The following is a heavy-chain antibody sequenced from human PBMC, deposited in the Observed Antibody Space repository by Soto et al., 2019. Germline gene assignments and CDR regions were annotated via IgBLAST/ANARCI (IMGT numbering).Heavy chain of an antibody. CDR3: ARAPPYCSGGSCHLLYYYYYYGMDV. CDR1: GYTFTSYD. D-gene: IGHD2-15*01. J-gene: IGHJ6*02. CDR2: MSAYNGNT. Sequence: VWCKASGYTFTSYDIHWVRQAPGQGLEWMGWMSAYNGNTNYAQKLQGRVTMTTDTSTSTAYMELRSLRSDATAVYYCARAPPYCSGGSCHLLYYYYYYGMDVWGQGTTVTVSS. V-gene: IGHV1-18*04.